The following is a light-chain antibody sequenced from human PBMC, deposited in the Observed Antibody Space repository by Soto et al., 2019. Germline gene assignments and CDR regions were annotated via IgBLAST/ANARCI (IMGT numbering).Light chain of an antibody. V-gene: IGLV2-11*01. CDR1: SSDVGGYNY. CDR2: DVS. Sequence: SVLTQPRSVSGSPGQSVTISCTGTSSDVGGYNYVSWDQQHPGKAPKLMIYDVSKRPSGVPDRFSGSKSGNTASLTISGLQAEDEADYYCLSYADTAYVFGTGTKVTV. CDR3: LSYADTAYV. J-gene: IGLJ1*01.